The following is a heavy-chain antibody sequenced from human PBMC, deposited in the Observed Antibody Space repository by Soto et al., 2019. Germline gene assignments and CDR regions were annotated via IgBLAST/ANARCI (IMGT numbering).Heavy chain of an antibody. J-gene: IGHJ4*02. V-gene: IGHV3-23*01. CDR1: GFTFSGYA. CDR3: AKESPDYSGYKPTDY. Sequence: PGGSLRLSCAASGFTFSGYAMSWVRQAPGKGLEWLSVISGSGFDTYYADSVRGRFTISRDNSKSTLYLQMNSLRTEDTAIYYCAKESPDYSGYKPTDYWGQGTLVTVSS. D-gene: IGHD5-12*01. CDR2: ISGSGFDT.